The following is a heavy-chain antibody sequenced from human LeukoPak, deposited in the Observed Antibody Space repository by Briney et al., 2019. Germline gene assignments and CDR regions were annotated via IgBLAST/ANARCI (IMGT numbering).Heavy chain of an antibody. J-gene: IGHJ4*02. CDR1: GFTFSNAC. CDR2: ISYDGSNK. V-gene: IGHV3-30*03. D-gene: IGHD3-10*01. Sequence: GGSLRLSCAASGFTFSNACMSWVRQAPGKGLEWVAVISYDGSNKYYADSVKGRFTISRDNSKNTLYLQMNSLRAEDTAVYYCARDPEYYGSGSYYKDYWGQGTLVTVSS. CDR3: ARDPEYYGSGSYYKDY.